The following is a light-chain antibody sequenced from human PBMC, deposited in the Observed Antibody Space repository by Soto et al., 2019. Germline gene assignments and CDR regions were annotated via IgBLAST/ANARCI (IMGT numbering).Light chain of an antibody. J-gene: IGKJ1*01. CDR3: QQYNTYWT. CDR1: QNVNNL. CDR2: DAS. Sequence: DMQITQFPAALSASVGDRVTITCLSSQNVNNLLAWYQHKPVKAPQLLIYDASVLETGVPSRFSGSGSGTEFTLAISGLQSDDFATYSCQQYNTYWTFGPGTKVDI. V-gene: IGKV1-5*01.